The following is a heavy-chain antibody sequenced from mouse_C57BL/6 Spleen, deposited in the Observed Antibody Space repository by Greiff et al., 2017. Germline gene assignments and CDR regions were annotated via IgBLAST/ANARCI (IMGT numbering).Heavy chain of an antibody. J-gene: IGHJ3*01. V-gene: IGHV1-81*01. Sequence: QVQLKQSGAELARPGASVKLSCKASGYTFTSYGISWVKQRTGQGLEWIGEIYPRSGNTYYNEKFKGKATLTADKSSSTAYMELRSLTSEDSAVYFCARSGIPTVVAPWGQGTLVTVSA. CDR3: ARSGIPTVVAP. CDR2: IYPRSGNT. D-gene: IGHD1-1*01. CDR1: GYTFTSYG.